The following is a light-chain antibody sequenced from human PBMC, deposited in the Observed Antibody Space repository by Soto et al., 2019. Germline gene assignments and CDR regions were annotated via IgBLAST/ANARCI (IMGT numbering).Light chain of an antibody. V-gene: IGKV3-15*01. CDR2: DAS. CDR1: QSISGN. J-gene: IGKJ2*01. Sequence: EILMTQSPATLSVSPGERATLSCRASQSISGNLAWHQQKPGQAPRLLIYDASTRATGIPARFSASGSGTEFTLNISSLQSEDFAVYHCQQYNNWPYTFGQGTKLEIK. CDR3: QQYNNWPYT.